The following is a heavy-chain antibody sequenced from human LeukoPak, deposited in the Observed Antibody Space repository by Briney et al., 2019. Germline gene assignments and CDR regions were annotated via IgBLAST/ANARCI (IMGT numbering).Heavy chain of an antibody. CDR3: THYYDGSGYYGAFDS. V-gene: IGHV3-73*01. Sequence: AGSLTLSCAASGFTFSDSAVHWVRQAPGKGLEWVGRIRSKAKSYATAYAASVKGRFTISRDDSETTAYLQMNSLKTEDTAVYYCTHYYDGSGYYGAFDSWGQGTMVTVSS. J-gene: IGHJ3*02. CDR1: GFTFSDSA. CDR2: IRSKAKSYAT. D-gene: IGHD3-22*01.